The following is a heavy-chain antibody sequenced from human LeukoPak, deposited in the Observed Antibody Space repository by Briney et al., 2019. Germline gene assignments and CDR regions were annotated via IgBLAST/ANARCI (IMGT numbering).Heavy chain of an antibody. CDR3: ARDGISTIFGVVITTDAFDI. V-gene: IGHV4-61*02. CDR1: GCSISSGSYY. D-gene: IGHD3-3*01. Sequence: SETLSLTCTVSGCSISSGSYYWSWIRRPAGKGLEWIGRIYTSGSTNYNPSLKSRVTISVDTSKNQFSLKLSSVTAADTAVYYCARDGISTIFGVVITTDAFDIWGQGTMVTVSS. J-gene: IGHJ3*02. CDR2: IYTSGST.